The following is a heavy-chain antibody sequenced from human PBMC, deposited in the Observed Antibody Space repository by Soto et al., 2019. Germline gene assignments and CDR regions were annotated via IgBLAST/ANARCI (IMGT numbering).Heavy chain of an antibody. CDR1: GGSISSYY. CDR2: IYYSGST. CDR3: ARVRGGDYYGMDV. D-gene: IGHD3-10*01. J-gene: IGHJ6*02. Sequence: QVQLQESGPGLVKPSETLSLTCTVSGGSISSYYWSWIRQPPGKGLEWIGYIYYSGSTNYNPSLKSRVTISVDPSKNHFARRLGAVTAADPAVYYCARVRGGDYYGMDVWGQGTTVTVSS. V-gene: IGHV4-59*01.